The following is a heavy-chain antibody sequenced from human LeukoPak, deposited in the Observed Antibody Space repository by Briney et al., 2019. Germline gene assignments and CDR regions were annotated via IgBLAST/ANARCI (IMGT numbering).Heavy chain of an antibody. D-gene: IGHD2-2*02. CDR1: GGTFSSYA. CDR2: IIPIFGTA. J-gene: IGHJ5*02. CDR3: ARGVGVNKLASICCSTSCYTGAFDP. V-gene: IGHV1-69*05. Sequence: SVKVSCKASGGTFSSYAISWVRQAPGQGLEWMGGIIPIFGTANYAQKFQGRVTITTDESTSTAYMELSSLRSEDTAVYYCARGVGVNKLASICCSTSCYTGAFDPWGQGTLVTVSS.